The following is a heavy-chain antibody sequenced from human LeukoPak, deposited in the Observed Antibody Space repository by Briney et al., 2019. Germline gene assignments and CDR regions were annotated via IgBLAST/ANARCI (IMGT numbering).Heavy chain of an antibody. V-gene: IGHV3-7*01. J-gene: IGHJ6*02. Sequence: GGSLRLSCAASGFSFGDYWMSWVRQAPGKGLEWVAHIRRGGSDKRYEDSVKGRFTISRHNAKSSLFLQMNSLRAEDTAVYYCAREDPSSSWYSHGMDVWGQGTTVTVSS. CDR3: AREDPSSSWYSHGMDV. D-gene: IGHD6-13*01. CDR2: IRRGGSDK. CDR1: GFSFGDYW.